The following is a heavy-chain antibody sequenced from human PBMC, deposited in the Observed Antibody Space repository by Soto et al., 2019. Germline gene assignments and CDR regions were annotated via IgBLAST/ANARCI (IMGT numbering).Heavy chain of an antibody. CDR2: ISSNGGST. CDR3: VIPPLTIFGVEFATYYFDY. J-gene: IGHJ4*02. D-gene: IGHD3-3*01. CDR1: GFTFSSYA. Sequence: GGSLRLSCSASGFTFSSYAMHWVRQAPGKGLEYVSAISSNGGSTYYADSVKGRFTISRDNSKNTLYLQMSSLRAEDTAVYYCVIPPLTIFGVEFATYYFDYWGQGTLVTVSS. V-gene: IGHV3-64D*06.